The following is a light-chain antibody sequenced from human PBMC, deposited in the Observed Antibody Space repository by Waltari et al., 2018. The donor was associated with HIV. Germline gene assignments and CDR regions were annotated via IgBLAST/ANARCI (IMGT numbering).Light chain of an antibody. CDR3: AAWDDSLSGYV. CDR2: GNV. Sequence: QSVLTQPPSASGTPGQRVTISCSGGSSNIGSNYVFWYQLLPGTAPKLLVYGNVQRPAGVPDRLSGSKSGTSASLAISGLRSEDEADYYCAAWDDSLSGYVFGTGTKVTVL. V-gene: IGLV1-47*01. J-gene: IGLJ1*01. CDR1: SSNIGSNY.